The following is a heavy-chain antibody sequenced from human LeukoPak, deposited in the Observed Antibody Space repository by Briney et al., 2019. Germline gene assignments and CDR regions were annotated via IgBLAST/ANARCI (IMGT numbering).Heavy chain of an antibody. V-gene: IGHV4-34*01. CDR2: INHSGST. Sequence: PSETLSLTCAVYGGSFSGYYWSWIRQPPGKGLEWIGEINHSGSTNYNPSLKSRVTISVDTSKNQFSLKLSSVTAADMAVYYCARGEVDTAMVGFYYYYGMDVWGQGTTVTVSS. D-gene: IGHD5-18*01. CDR3: ARGEVDTAMVGFYYYYGMDV. J-gene: IGHJ6*02. CDR1: GGSFSGYY.